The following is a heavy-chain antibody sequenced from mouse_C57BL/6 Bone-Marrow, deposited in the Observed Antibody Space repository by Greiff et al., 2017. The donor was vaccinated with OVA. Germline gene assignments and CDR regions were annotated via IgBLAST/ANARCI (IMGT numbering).Heavy chain of an antibody. CDR3: ATAYWYFDV. Sequence: VQGVESGPELVKPGASVKISCKASGYAFSSSWMNWVKQRPGKGIEWIGRIYPGDGDTNYNGKFKGKATLTADKSSSTAYMQLSSLTSEDSAVYFCATAYWYFDVWGTGTTVTVSS. J-gene: IGHJ1*03. CDR2: IYPGDGDT. V-gene: IGHV1-82*01. CDR1: GYAFSSSW.